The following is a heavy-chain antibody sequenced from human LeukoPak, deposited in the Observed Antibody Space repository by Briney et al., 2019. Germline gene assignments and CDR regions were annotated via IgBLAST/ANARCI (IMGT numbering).Heavy chain of an antibody. CDR3: ATLVGASVDYIDY. D-gene: IGHD1-26*01. J-gene: IGHJ4*02. CDR2: ISYDGTTQ. CDR1: GFTFTGYA. V-gene: IGHV3-30-3*01. Sequence: PGGSLRLSCAASGFTFTGYAMHWVRQAPGKGLEWVSIISYDGTTQYYADSVKGRFTISRDNSKNTLYLQMNSLRVEDTAVYNCATLVGASVDYIDYWGQGTLVTVSP.